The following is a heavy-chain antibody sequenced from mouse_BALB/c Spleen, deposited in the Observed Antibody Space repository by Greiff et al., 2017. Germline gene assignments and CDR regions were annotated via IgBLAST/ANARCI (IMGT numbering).Heavy chain of an antibody. J-gene: IGHJ2*01. CDR1: GFTFSSYA. D-gene: IGHD2-4*01. CDR3: AREEIYYDYLFDY. CDR2: ISSGGST. Sequence: EVMVVESGGGLVKPGGSLKLSCAASGFTFSSYAMSWVRQTPEKRLEWVASISSGGSTYYPDSVKGRFTISRDNARNILYLQMSSLRSEDTAMYYCAREEIYYDYLFDYWGQGTTLTVSS. V-gene: IGHV5-6-5*01.